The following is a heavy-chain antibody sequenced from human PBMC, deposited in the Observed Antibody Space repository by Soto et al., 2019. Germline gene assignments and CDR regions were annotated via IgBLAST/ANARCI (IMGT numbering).Heavy chain of an antibody. CDR1: GFNFRDFW. CDR2: IPSDGRDV. V-gene: IGHV3-74*01. CDR3: TRDDSGLGIDY. D-gene: IGHD1-26*01. J-gene: IGHJ4*02. Sequence: LRLSCEASGFNFRDFWMHWVRQPPGKGPEWVSNIPSDGRDVSYADSVRGRFTISRDDARNTLYLQMSDLRVEDTAIYYCTRDDSGLGIDYWGQGTQVTVSS.